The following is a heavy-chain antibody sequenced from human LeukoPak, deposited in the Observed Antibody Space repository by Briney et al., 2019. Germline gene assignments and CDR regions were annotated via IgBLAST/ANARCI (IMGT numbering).Heavy chain of an antibody. J-gene: IGHJ4*02. CDR2: VYYGGST. CDR1: GGSISSYY. CDR3: ARGKGANYYFDY. V-gene: IGHV4-59*01. Sequence: SETLSLTCTVSGGSISSYYWSWIRQPPGKGLEWIGYVYYGGSTDYNPSLKSRVTISVDTSKNQFSLKLNSVSAADTAVYYCARGKGANYYFDYWGQGTLVAVSS. D-gene: IGHD4/OR15-4a*01.